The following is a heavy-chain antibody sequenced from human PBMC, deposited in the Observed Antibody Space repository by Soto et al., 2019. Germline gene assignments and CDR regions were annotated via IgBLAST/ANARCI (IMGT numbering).Heavy chain of an antibody. D-gene: IGHD5-18*01. CDR2: IYHSGST. Sequence: QLQLQESGSRLVKPSQTLSLTCAVSGGSISSGGYSWSWIRQPPGQGLEWIGFIYHSGSTYYNPSLKGLVTISVYRSNIHFSMHLSSVTAADTAVYYCARGRVETDSVTGITGYYFEYWGQGTLVTVSS. CDR1: GGSISSGGYS. J-gene: IGHJ4*02. CDR3: ARGRVETDSVTGITGYYFEY. V-gene: IGHV4-30-2*01.